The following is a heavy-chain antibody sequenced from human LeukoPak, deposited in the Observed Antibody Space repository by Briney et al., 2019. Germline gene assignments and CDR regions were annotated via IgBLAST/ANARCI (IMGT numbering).Heavy chain of an antibody. J-gene: IGHJ4*02. CDR1: GGSVSSYY. CDR3: AREGRDGYFDY. Sequence: SETLSLTCTVSGGSVSSYYWSWIRQPPGKGLEWIGYIYYSGSTNYNPSLKSRVTISVDTSRNQFSLKLSSVTAADTAVYYCAREGRDGYFDYWGQGTLVTVSS. CDR2: IYYSGST. V-gene: IGHV4-59*02. D-gene: IGHD5-24*01.